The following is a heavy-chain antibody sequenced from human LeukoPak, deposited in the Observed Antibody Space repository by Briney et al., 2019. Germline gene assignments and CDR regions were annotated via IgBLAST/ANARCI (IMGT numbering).Heavy chain of an antibody. CDR3: ARHLDSGGWYNDYYYMDV. V-gene: IGHV4-38-2*01. J-gene: IGHJ6*03. CDR1: GYSISSGYY. Sequence: KPSETLSLTCAVSGYSISSGYYWGWIRQPPGKGLEWIGSIYRTGSTYYNPSLKSRVTISIDTSKNQLSLRLSSVTAADTAVYYCARHLDSGGWYNDYYYMDVWGTGTTVTVSS. D-gene: IGHD6-19*01. CDR2: IYRTGST.